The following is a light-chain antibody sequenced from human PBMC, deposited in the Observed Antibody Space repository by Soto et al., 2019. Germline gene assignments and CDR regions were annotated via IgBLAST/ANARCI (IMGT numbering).Light chain of an antibody. J-gene: IGLJ1*01. Sequence: QSALTQPRSVSGSPGQSVTISCTGTSXDIGGYNYVSWYQQHPGKAPKLMIYNVTKRPSGVPDRFSGSKSDNTASLTISGLQADDEADYYCCSYAGSSSYVFGTGTKLTVL. CDR1: SXDIGGYNY. CDR3: CSYAGSSSYV. V-gene: IGLV2-11*01. CDR2: NVT.